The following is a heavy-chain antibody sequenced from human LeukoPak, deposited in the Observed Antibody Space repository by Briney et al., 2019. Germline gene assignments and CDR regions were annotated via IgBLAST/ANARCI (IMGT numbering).Heavy chain of an antibody. Sequence: GGSLRLSCAASGFTFSSYSMNWVRQAPGKGLGWVSSISSSSSYIYYADSVKGRFTISRDNAKNSLYLQMNSLRAEDTAVYCCARDRASCFANWGQGTLVTVSS. V-gene: IGHV3-21*01. CDR3: ARDRASCFAN. CDR2: ISSSSSYI. J-gene: IGHJ4*02. CDR1: GFTFSSYS. D-gene: IGHD2-2*01.